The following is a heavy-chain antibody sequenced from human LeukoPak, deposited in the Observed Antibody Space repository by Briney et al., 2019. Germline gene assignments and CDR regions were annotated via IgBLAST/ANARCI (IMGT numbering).Heavy chain of an antibody. V-gene: IGHV4-30-2*01. CDR1: GGSISSGGYY. D-gene: IGHD3-22*01. J-gene: IGHJ5*02. CDR3: ATSYDSSGYSRWFDP. Sequence: PSQTLSLTCTVSGGSISSGGYYWSWIRQPPGKGLEWIGYIYHSGSTYYNPSLKSRVTISVDRSKNQFSLKLSSVTAADTAVYYCATSYDSSGYSRWFDPWGQGTLVTVSS. CDR2: IYHSGST.